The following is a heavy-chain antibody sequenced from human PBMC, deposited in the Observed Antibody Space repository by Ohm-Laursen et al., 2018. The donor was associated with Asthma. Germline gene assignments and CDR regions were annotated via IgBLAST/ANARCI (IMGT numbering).Heavy chain of an antibody. D-gene: IGHD5-18*01. Sequence: SLRLSCSASGFTFSSYWMSWVRQAPGKGLEWVSTISGSAGSTYYADSVKGRFTNSRDNSKNTLCLQMNSLRAEDTALYYCAKDRGFNYGYGMDVWGQGTTVTVSS. J-gene: IGHJ6*02. CDR2: ISGSAGST. CDR1: GFTFSSYW. CDR3: AKDRGFNYGYGMDV. V-gene: IGHV3-23*01.